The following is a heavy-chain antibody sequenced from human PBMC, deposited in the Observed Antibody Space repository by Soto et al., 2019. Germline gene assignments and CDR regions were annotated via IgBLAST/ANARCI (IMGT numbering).Heavy chain of an antibody. Sequence: QVQLVQSGAEVKKPGASVKVSCKASGYTFTRYGISWVRQAPGQGLEWMGWISASNGNTNYAQKLQGRFTMTTDTSTSTVYMELRSLRSDDTAVYYCARVGYGGSSQGALDIWGQGTMVIVSS. CDR2: ISASNGNT. V-gene: IGHV1-18*01. D-gene: IGHD2-15*01. CDR3: ARVGYGGSSQGALDI. J-gene: IGHJ3*02. CDR1: GYTFTRYG.